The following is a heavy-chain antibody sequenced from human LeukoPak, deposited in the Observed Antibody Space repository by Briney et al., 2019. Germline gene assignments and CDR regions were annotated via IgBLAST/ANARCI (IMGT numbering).Heavy chain of an antibody. J-gene: IGHJ4*02. Sequence: SVKVSCKASGGTFSSYAINWVRQAPGQGLEWMGRIIPIFGTANYAQKFQGRVTITTDESTSTAYMELSSLRSEDTAVYYCARGGGAYDSSGYALDYWGQGTLVTVSS. CDR2: IIPIFGTA. D-gene: IGHD3-22*01. V-gene: IGHV1-69*05. CDR1: GGTFSSYA. CDR3: ARGGGAYDSSGYALDY.